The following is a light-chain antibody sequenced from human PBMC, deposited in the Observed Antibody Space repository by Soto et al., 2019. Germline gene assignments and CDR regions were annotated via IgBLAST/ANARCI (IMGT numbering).Light chain of an antibody. V-gene: IGKV3-20*01. CDR2: AAS. Sequence: IVLTQSPGTLSLSPGERATLSCRASQSVSSSYLVWYQQKPGQAPRLLIDAASSRATGIPDRFSGSGSGTDFTLTISRLEPEDFAVCYCQQHTSSSHWYTFARGPSWRSN. CDR3: QQHTSSSHWYT. J-gene: IGKJ2*01. CDR1: QSVSSSY.